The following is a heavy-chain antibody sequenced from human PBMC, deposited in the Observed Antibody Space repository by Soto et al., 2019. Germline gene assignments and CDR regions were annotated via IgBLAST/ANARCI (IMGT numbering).Heavy chain of an antibody. CDR1: GDSVSSDIYF. D-gene: IGHD1-26*01. CDR2: ISYTGDT. Sequence: SETRSRTWIVSGDSVSSDIYFWTWIRQPPGKGLEWVAYISYTGDTNYNPSLKSRVTISVDTSRNQFSLTLTSVTAADTAVYFCARIVVGATVDLWGQGSLVTVSS. J-gene: IGHJ5*02. V-gene: IGHV4-61*01. CDR3: ARIVVGATVDL.